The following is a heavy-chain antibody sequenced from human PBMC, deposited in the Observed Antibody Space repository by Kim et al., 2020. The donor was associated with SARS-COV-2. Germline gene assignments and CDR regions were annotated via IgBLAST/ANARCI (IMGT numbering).Heavy chain of an antibody. CDR3: IRLGGSWTHSTSNM. CDR1: GITVTNAW. Sequence: GGSLRLSCATSGITVTNAWMGWVRQPPGKGLEWVGLIKRNCDGGATDYAAPVKGRFTVSRDGARNTVYLQMNSLRTEDTAIYYCIRLGGSWTHSTSNMWGQGTLVTVSS. V-gene: IGHV3-15*01. CDR2: IKRNCDGGAT. J-gene: IGHJ4*02. D-gene: IGHD3-10*01.